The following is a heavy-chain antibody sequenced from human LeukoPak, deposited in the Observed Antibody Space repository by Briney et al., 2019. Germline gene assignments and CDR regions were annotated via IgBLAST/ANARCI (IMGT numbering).Heavy chain of an antibody. CDR3: ATEQEGRRAAFDY. D-gene: IGHD1-14*01. CDR1: GFTFSRYA. CDR2: IWYDGNEK. J-gene: IGHJ4*02. V-gene: IGHV3-30*02. Sequence: QPGGSLRLSCSASGFTFSRYAMNWVRQAPGKGLDWVAFIWYDGNEKHYADSAKGRFTISRDNSKNTLFLQMSSLRADDTAIYYCATEQEGRRAAFDYWGQGTLVTVSS.